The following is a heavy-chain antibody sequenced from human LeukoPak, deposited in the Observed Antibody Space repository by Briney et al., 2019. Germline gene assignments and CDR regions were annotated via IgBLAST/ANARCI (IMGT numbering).Heavy chain of an antibody. Sequence: ASVKVSCKACGYTFTDYYIHWVRQAPGQGLEWMGWINPHTGGTNYAQRFQGRVTMTRDTSITTAYMDLSRLRSDDTAVYYCARKPGGDYGGHLDYWGQGTLVTVSS. D-gene: IGHD4-23*01. V-gene: IGHV1-2*02. CDR1: GYTFTDYY. CDR2: INPHTGGT. J-gene: IGHJ4*02. CDR3: ARKPGGDYGGHLDY.